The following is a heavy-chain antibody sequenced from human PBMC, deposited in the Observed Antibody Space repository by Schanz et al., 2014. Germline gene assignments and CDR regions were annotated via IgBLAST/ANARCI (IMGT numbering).Heavy chain of an antibody. D-gene: IGHD3-10*01. J-gene: IGHJ4*02. Sequence: EVQLVESGGGFVQPGGSLGLSCVVSGFTVSSDHMSWVRQAPGKGLEWVSYIATSSSTRHYADSVKGRVTISRDNAKNSVSLQMRRLRVEDTAVYYCARDNYYGSGSCAYWGQGTLVTVSS. CDR3: ARDNYYGSGSCAY. V-gene: IGHV3-48*01. CDR1: GFTVSSDH. CDR2: IATSSSTR.